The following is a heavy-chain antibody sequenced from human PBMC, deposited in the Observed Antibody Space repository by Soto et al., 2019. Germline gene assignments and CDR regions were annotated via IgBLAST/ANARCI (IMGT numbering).Heavy chain of an antibody. Sequence: SETLSLTCTVSGGSISSYYWSWIRQPAGKGLEWIGRIYTSGSTNYNPSLKSRVTMSVDTSKNQFSLKLSSVTAADTAVYYCAREVVVVVAATKVRTDWFDPWGQGTLVTVSS. J-gene: IGHJ5*02. D-gene: IGHD2-15*01. V-gene: IGHV4-4*07. CDR2: IYTSGST. CDR1: GGSISSYY. CDR3: AREVVVVVAATKVRTDWFDP.